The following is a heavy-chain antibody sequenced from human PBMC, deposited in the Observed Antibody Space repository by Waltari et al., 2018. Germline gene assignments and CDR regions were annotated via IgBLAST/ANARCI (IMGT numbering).Heavy chain of an antibody. Sequence: QVQMQESGSGLVKPPETLSLTCDVPGSSISSGYFWGWIRQPPGKGLEWIGSIFHSGRTYYNPSLKSRVTLSVDTSKNQISLKLSSVTAADTAVYYCARSSGYYSFSYWGQGTLVTVSS. D-gene: IGHD3-22*01. CDR2: IFHSGRT. CDR1: GSSISSGYF. V-gene: IGHV4-38-2*01. CDR3: ARSSGYYSFSY. J-gene: IGHJ4*02.